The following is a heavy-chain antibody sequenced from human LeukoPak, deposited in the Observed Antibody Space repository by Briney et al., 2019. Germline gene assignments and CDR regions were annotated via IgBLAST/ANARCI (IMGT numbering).Heavy chain of an antibody. Sequence: GASVKVSCKASGYTFTRYGISWVRQAPGQGLEWMGWISAYNGNTNYAQRLQGRVTMTTDTSTSTAYMELRSLRSDDTAVYYCASFVSLEPAAIDYAFDIWGQGTMVTVSS. V-gene: IGHV1-18*01. CDR3: ASFVSLEPAAIDYAFDI. CDR1: GYTFTRYG. D-gene: IGHD2-2*02. J-gene: IGHJ3*02. CDR2: ISAYNGNT.